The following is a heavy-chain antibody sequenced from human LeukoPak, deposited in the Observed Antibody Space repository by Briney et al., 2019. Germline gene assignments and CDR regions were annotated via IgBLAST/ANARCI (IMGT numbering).Heavy chain of an antibody. CDR1: GFTFSSYA. CDR3: AKEDSVVVVAATYLANAFDI. V-gene: IGHV3-23*01. J-gene: IGHJ3*02. Sequence: PGGSLRLSCAASGFTFSSYAMSWVRQTPGKGLEWVSTISSSGGSTYYADSVKGRFTISRDNSKNTLYLQMNSLRAEDTAVYYCAKEDSVVVVAATYLANAFDIWGQGTMVTVSS. D-gene: IGHD2-15*01. CDR2: ISSSGGST.